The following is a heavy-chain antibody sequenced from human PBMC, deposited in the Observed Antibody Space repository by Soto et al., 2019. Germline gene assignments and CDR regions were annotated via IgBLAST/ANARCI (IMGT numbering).Heavy chain of an antibody. CDR3: ARSPLRDGSYSIPRTFDY. D-gene: IGHD1-26*01. V-gene: IGHV4-39*01. J-gene: IGHJ4*02. CDR2: VCYSGTT. Sequence: LQLQGSGPGLVQPSETLSLTCTVSGGSISSSTFCWGWIRQPPGEGLEWLGGVCYSGTTRYNPSLTSRVAISLATSKNQISRTVSYVAAAATAVYYCARSPLRDGSYSIPRTFDYWGQGTLVTVAS. CDR1: GGSISSSTFC.